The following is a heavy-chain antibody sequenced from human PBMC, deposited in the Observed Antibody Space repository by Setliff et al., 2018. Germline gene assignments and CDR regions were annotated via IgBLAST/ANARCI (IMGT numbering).Heavy chain of an antibody. Sequence: GASVKVSCRASGYTFTGYYMHWVRQAPGQGLEWMGWINPNSGGTNYAQKFQGRVTITRNTSISTAYMELSSLRAEDTAVNYCAKNGFGVVALGVNNWFDPWGQGTLVTVSS. CDR3: AKNGFGVVALGVNNWFDP. CDR1: GYTFTGYY. J-gene: IGHJ5*02. D-gene: IGHD3-10*01. V-gene: IGHV1-2*02. CDR2: INPNSGGT.